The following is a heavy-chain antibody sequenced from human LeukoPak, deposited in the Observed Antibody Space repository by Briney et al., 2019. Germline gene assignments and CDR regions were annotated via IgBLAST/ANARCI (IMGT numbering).Heavy chain of an antibody. V-gene: IGHV3-53*01. Sequence: GGSLRLSCAASGFTVSSNYMSWVRQAPGKGLEWVSVIYSGGNTYYADSVKGRFTISRDNSKNTLYLQMNSLRAEDTAVYYCANERWEVIHYYYYGMDVWGQGTTVTVSS. J-gene: IGHJ6*02. CDR3: ANERWEVIHYYYYGMDV. CDR1: GFTVSSNY. D-gene: IGHD1-26*01. CDR2: IYSGGNT.